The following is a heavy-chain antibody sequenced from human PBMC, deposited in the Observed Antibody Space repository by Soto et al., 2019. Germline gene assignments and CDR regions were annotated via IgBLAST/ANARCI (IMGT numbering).Heavy chain of an antibody. CDR3: ARIPRITRTTSSDY. J-gene: IGHJ4*02. CDR1: GGSFSGYY. D-gene: IGHD1-7*01. CDR2: INHSGST. V-gene: IGHV4-34*01. Sequence: PSETLSLTCAVYGGSFSGYYWSWIRQPPGKGLEWIGEINHSGSTNYNPSLKSRVTISVDTSKNQFSLKLSSVTAADTAVYYCARIPRITRTTSSDYWGQGTLVTVSS.